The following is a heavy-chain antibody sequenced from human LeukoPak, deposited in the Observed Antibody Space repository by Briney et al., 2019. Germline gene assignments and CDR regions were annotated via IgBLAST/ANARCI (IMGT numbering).Heavy chain of an antibody. D-gene: IGHD1-26*01. V-gene: IGHV3-74*01. J-gene: IGHJ4*02. CDR2: ISSDGSTT. CDR1: GFTFSSYW. CDR3: ARRGGSYNDY. Sequence: GSLRLSCAASGFTFSSYWMHWVRQAPGKGLVWVSRISSDGSTTSYADSVKGRFTISRDNAKNTLYLQMSSLRAEDTAVYYCARRGGSYNDYWGQGTLVTVSS.